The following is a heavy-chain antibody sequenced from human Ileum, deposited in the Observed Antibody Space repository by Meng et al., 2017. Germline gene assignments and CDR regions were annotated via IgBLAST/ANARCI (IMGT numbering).Heavy chain of an antibody. CDR3: ARSSSHRFDP. J-gene: IGHJ5*02. Sequence: QLQRQAAGQGLVKPSRTFSLPCTVSGGSISSGSYYWCWIRQPAGKGLEWIGRIHPSGSPNYNPSLKSRVTISIDTSKNQFSMNLSSVTATDTAVYYCARSSSHRFDPWGQGTLVTVSS. V-gene: IGHV4-61*02. CDR2: IHPSGSP. CDR1: GGSISSGSYY.